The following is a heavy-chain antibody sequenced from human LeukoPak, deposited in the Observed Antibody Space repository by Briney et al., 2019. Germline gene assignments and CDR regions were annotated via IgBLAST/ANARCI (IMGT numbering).Heavy chain of an antibody. CDR3: ARSLQYGDYYFDF. CDR1: GYTFTDFY. J-gene: IGHJ4*02. Sequence: ASVKVSCKASGYTFTDFYMHWVRQAPGQGLEWMGWITPNSGATNYAQKFQGSVTMTRDTSISTAYMDLNRLRSDDTAVYYCARSLQYGDYYFDFWGQGTLVTVSS. V-gene: IGHV1-2*02. CDR2: ITPNSGAT. D-gene: IGHD4-17*01.